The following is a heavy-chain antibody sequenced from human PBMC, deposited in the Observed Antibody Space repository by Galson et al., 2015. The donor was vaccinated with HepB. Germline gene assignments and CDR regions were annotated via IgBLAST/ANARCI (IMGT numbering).Heavy chain of an antibody. CDR3: ARDYFRGLTGYRSGWYAGY. CDR2: ISYAGNNK. D-gene: IGHD6-13*01. J-gene: IGHJ4*02. V-gene: IGHV3-30*03. CDR1: GFIFSTYA. Sequence: SLRLSCAASGFIFSTYAMHWVRQAPGKGLEWVAVISYAGNNKYYADPVKGRFTISRDNSKNTLFLQMISLRSEDTAVYYCARDYFRGLTGYRSGWYAGYWGQGTLVTVSS.